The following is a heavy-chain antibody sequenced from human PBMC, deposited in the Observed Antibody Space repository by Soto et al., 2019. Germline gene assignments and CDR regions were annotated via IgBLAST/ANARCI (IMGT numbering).Heavy chain of an antibody. Sequence: QVHLVQSGTEVKEPGASVKVSCKASASTFTGYTINWVRQAPGQGLEWMGWISTFNGNTKYAGNFEGRVTMTTNTATPTAYMELTSLTFAATAVDVCARGTVTSGRWFGPWGQGTLVSVSS. CDR2: ISTFNGNT. D-gene: IGHD4-17*01. V-gene: IGHV1-18*04. J-gene: IGHJ5*02. CDR3: ARGTVTSGRWFGP. CDR1: ASTFTGYT.